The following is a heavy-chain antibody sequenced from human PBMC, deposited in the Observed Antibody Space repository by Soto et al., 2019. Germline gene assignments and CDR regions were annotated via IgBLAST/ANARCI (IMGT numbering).Heavy chain of an antibody. CDR1: GYTFTGYY. CDR3: ARGLLPHYDFWSGYYPNYYYYGMDV. J-gene: IGHJ6*02. Sequence: GASVKVSCKASGYTFTGYYMHWVRQAPGQGLEWMGWINPNSGGTNYAQKFQGRVTMTRDTSISTAYMELSRLRSDDTAVYYCARGLLPHYDFWSGYYPNYYYYGMDVWGQGTTVTVSS. V-gene: IGHV1-2*02. CDR2: INPNSGGT. D-gene: IGHD3-3*01.